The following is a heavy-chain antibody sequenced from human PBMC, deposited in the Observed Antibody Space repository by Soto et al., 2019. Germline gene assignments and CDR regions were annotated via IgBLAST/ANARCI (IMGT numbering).Heavy chain of an antibody. Sequence: QVQLVESGGGVVQPGRSLRLSCAASGFTFSSYGMHWVRQAPGKGLEWVAVIWYDGSNKYYADSVKGRFTISRDNSKNTLYLQMNSLRAEDTAVYYCAREYYYGSGSYLVGHWGQGTLVTVSS. D-gene: IGHD3-10*01. CDR2: IWYDGSNK. V-gene: IGHV3-33*01. J-gene: IGHJ4*02. CDR3: AREYYYGSGSYLVGH. CDR1: GFTFSSYG.